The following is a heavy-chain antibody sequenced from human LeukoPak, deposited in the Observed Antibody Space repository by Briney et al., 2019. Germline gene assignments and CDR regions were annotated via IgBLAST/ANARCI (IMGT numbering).Heavy chain of an antibody. D-gene: IGHD2-15*01. CDR3: ARFSIVAATGSFDY. Sequence: SETLSLTCTVSGGSISSYYWSWIRQPAGKGLKWIGRIYTSGSTNYNPSLKSRVTMSVDTSKNQFSLKLSSVTAADTAVYYCARFSIVAATGSFDYWGQGTLVTVSS. V-gene: IGHV4-4*07. CDR1: GGSISSYY. J-gene: IGHJ4*02. CDR2: IYTSGST.